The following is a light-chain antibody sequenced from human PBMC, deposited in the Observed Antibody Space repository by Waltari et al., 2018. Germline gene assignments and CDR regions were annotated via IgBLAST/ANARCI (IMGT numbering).Light chain of an antibody. V-gene: IGLV2-8*01. Sequence: QSALTQPPSASGSPGQSVTISCTGTSSDVGGYNYVSWYQQSPGKAPKLMIYEVSKRPSGVPERFSGSKSCNPASRAVSGLQAEDEADYYCSSYAGSNNVVFGGGTKLTVL. CDR1: SSDVGGYNY. J-gene: IGLJ2*01. CDR3: SSYAGSNNVV. CDR2: EVS.